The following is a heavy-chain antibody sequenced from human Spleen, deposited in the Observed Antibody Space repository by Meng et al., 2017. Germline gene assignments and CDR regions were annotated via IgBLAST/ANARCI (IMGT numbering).Heavy chain of an antibody. J-gene: IGHJ6*02. CDR1: GFTFSSYA. Sequence: GESLKISCAASGFTFSSYAMHWVRQAPGKGLEWVAVISYDGSNKYYADSVKGRVTISRDNSKNTLYLQMNSPRAEDTAVYYCARVPIPVEMAAIHAYYYYGMDVWGQGTTVTGAS. V-gene: IGHV3-30*01. CDR2: ISYDGSNK. D-gene: IGHD5-24*01. CDR3: ARVPIPVEMAAIHAYYYYGMDV.